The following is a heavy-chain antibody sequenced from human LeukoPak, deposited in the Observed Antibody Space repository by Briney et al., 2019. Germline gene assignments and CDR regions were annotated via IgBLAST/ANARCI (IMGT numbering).Heavy chain of an antibody. Sequence: ASVKVSCKASGYTFTSYYMHWVRQAPGQGLEWMGIINPSGGSTSYAQTVQGRVTMTRDMSTSTVYMELSSLRSEDTAVYYCARDSGSSYYYYYYMDVWGKGTTVTVSS. CDR2: INPSGGST. CDR1: GYTFTSYY. V-gene: IGHV1-46*01. D-gene: IGHD6-6*01. CDR3: ARDSGSSYYYYYYMDV. J-gene: IGHJ6*03.